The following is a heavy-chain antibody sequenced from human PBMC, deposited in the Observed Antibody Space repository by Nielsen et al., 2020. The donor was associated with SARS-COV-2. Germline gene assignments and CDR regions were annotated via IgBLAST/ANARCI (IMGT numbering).Heavy chain of an antibody. CDR3: ARGLFIGGYYFDY. V-gene: IGHV4-30-4*01. D-gene: IGHD3-22*01. CDR1: GGSISSGDYY. Sequence: SETLSLTCTVSGGSISSGDYYWSWIRQPPGKGLEWIGYIYYSGSTYYNPSLKSRVTISVDTSKNQFSLKLSSVTAADTAVYYCARGLFIGGYYFDYWDQGTLVTVSS. J-gene: IGHJ4*02. CDR2: IYYSGST.